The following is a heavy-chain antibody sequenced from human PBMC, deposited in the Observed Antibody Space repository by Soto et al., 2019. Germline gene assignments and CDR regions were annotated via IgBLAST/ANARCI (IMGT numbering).Heavy chain of an antibody. CDR3: TTGSTSTKNY. V-gene: IGHV3-15*01. CDR1: GFTFSNAW. J-gene: IGHJ4*02. CDR2: IKSKTDGGTT. Sequence: LRLSCAASGFTFSNAWLSWVRQAPGKGLEWVGRIKSKTDGGTTYYTAPVKGRFTISRDDSKNTLYLQMNSLKIEDTAVYYCTTGSTSTKNYWGQGTLVTVSS.